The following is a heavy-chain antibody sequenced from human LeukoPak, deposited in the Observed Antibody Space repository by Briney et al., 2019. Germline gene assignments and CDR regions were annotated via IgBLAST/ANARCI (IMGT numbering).Heavy chain of an antibody. V-gene: IGHV4-59*08. CDR2: IYYTGGT. D-gene: IGHD6-19*01. Sequence: SETLSLTCTVSGGSIGSNYWTWIRQPPGKGLEYIGYIYYTGGTNYNPSLKSRVTISVDTSKNQFSLELSSVTAADTAVYFCAKYGNSGWVIDNWGQGTLVTVSS. J-gene: IGHJ4*02. CDR3: AKYGNSGWVIDN. CDR1: GGSIGSNY.